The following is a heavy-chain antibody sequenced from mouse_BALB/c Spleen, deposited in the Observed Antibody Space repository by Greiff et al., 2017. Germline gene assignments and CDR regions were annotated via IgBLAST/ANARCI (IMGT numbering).Heavy chain of an antibody. D-gene: IGHD3-1*01. CDR1: GYSITSDYA. CDR3: ARLAARVFAY. CDR2: ISYSGST. V-gene: IGHV3-2*02. Sequence: EVKLVESGPGLVKPSQSLSLTCTVTGYSITSDYAWNWIRQFPGNKLEWMGYISYSGSTSYNPSLKSRISITRDTSKNQFFLQLNSVTTEDTATYYCARLAARVFAYWGQGTLVTVSA. J-gene: IGHJ3*01.